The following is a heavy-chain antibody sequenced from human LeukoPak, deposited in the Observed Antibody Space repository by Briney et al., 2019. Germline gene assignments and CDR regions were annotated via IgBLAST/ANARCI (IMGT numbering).Heavy chain of an antibody. CDR3: AKDEWIAAAGTAIDY. CDR1: GFTFSNYA. V-gene: IGHV3-23*01. Sequence: GGSLRLSCAASGFTFSNYAMTWVRQTPGKGLEWVSSISGSGGSTYYADSVKGRFTISRDSSKNTLYLQMNSLRAEDTAVYYCAKDEWIAAAGTAIDYWGQGTLVTVSS. J-gene: IGHJ4*02. D-gene: IGHD6-13*01. CDR2: ISGSGGST.